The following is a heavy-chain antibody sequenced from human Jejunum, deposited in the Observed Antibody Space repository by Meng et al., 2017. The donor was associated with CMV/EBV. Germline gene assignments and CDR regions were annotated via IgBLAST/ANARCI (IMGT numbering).Heavy chain of an antibody. D-gene: IGHD3-10*01. Sequence: RLRLEEAGPGLGKPSETLSLPCTVSGGSISSRSYYWGWIRQPPGKGLEWIGSIYYSGSTYYNPSLKSRVTISVDTSKNQFFLKLSSVTAADTAVYHCLRGSGGSVWGQGTLVTVSS. V-gene: IGHV4-39*06. CDR3: LRGSGGSV. J-gene: IGHJ1*01. CDR1: GGSISSRSYY. CDR2: IYYSGST.